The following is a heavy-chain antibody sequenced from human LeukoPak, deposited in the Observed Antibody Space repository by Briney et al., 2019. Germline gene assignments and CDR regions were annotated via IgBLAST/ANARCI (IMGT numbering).Heavy chain of an antibody. Sequence: SETLSLTCAVYGGSFSGYYWSWIRQPPGKGLEWIGEINHSGSTNYNPSLKGRVTISVDTSKNQFSLKLSSVTAADTAVYYCARSSGVLRNWFDPWGQGTLVTVSS. CDR3: ARSSGVLRNWFDP. V-gene: IGHV4-34*01. CDR1: GGSFSGYY. D-gene: IGHD2-8*01. CDR2: INHSGST. J-gene: IGHJ5*02.